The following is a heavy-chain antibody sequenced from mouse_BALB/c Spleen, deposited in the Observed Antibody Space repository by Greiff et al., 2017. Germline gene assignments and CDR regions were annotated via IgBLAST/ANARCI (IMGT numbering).Heavy chain of an antibody. CDR2: IFPGSGNT. CDR1: GYSFTSYY. CDR3: ARWLGYAMDY. D-gene: IGHD3-3*01. V-gene: IGHV1-66*01. Sequence: QVQLQQSGPELVKPGASVKISCKASGYSFTSYYIHWVKQRPGQGLEWIGWIFPGSGNTKYNEKFKGKATLTADTSSSTAYMQLSSLTSEDSAVCFCARWLGYAMDYWGQGTSVTVSS. J-gene: IGHJ4*01.